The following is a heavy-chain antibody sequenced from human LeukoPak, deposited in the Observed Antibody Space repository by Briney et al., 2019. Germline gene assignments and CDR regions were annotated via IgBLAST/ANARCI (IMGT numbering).Heavy chain of an antibody. Sequence: SQTLSLTCAISGDSVSSNSAAWNWIRQSSSRGLEWLGRTYYRSKWYNDYAVSVKSRITINPDTSKNQFSLQLNSVTPEDTAVYYCARVLNPGDRDWFDPWGQGTLVTVSS. V-gene: IGHV6-1*01. D-gene: IGHD7-27*01. CDR2: TYYRSKWYN. CDR3: ARVLNPGDRDWFDP. CDR1: GDSVSSNSAA. J-gene: IGHJ5*02.